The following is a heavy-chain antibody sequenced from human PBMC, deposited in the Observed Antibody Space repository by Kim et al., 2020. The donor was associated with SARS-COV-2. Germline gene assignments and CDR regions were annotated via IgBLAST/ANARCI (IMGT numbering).Heavy chain of an antibody. D-gene: IGHD3-16*01. J-gene: IGHJ6*01. V-gene: IGHV3-23*01. Sequence: DYGDSVQGRLTISRDTSKNTVYLQMNSLRAEDTAVYYCAKDARDYSGMDAWGPGTTVTVSS. CDR3: AKDARDYSGMDA.